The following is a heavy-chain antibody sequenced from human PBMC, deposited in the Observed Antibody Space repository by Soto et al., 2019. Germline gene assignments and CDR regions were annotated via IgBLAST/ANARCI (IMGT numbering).Heavy chain of an antibody. J-gene: IGHJ4*02. V-gene: IGHV3-23*01. CDR2: ISQMVGST. CDR1: GFTFSRYG. CDR3: APPYYGDFYFDS. Sequence: EVQLLESGGGLVQPGGSLRLSCVASGFTFSRYGMSWVRQAPGKGLEWVSGISQMVGSTFYTDSVKGRFTISRDNSKNTLFMQMDSLRVEDTAVYYCAPPYYGDFYFDSWGQGTLVTVSS. D-gene: IGHD4-17*01.